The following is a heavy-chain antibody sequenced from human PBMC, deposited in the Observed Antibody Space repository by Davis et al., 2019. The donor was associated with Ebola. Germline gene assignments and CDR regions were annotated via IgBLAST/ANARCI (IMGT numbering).Heavy chain of an antibody. J-gene: IGHJ3*02. Sequence: SVPVSRMASVYTFTNHDIYCVRHATGQGLEWMGMINPNDGRTIYAQKFQGRVTVTRDTSTTTVYMDLSSLRSEDTALYYCTTPGGQDSGYDVFDIWGQGTMVTVSS. D-gene: IGHD5-12*01. CDR2: INPNDGRT. V-gene: IGHV1-46*03. CDR1: VYTFTNHD. CDR3: TTPGGQDSGYDVFDI.